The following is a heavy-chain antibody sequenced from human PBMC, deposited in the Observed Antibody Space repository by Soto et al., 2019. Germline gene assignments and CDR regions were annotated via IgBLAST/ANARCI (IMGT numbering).Heavy chain of an antibody. CDR3: ARDGETLGYCSGGSCYSWFDP. D-gene: IGHD2-15*01. J-gene: IGHJ5*02. Sequence: GGSLRLSCAASGFTFSDYYMSWIRQAPGKGLEWVSYISSSGSTIYYPDSVKGRFTISRDNAKNSLYLQMNSLRAEDTAVYYCARDGETLGYCSGGSCYSWFDPWGQGTLVTVSS. V-gene: IGHV3-11*01. CDR1: GFTFSDYY. CDR2: ISSSGSTI.